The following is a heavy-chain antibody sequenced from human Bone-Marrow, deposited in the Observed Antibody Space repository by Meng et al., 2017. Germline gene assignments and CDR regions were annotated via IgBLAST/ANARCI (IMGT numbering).Heavy chain of an antibody. D-gene: IGHD4-17*01. CDR3: ARVSYGDYAFDY. V-gene: IGHV3-30*01. Sequence: GESLKISCAASGFTFSSYAMHWVRQAPGKGLEWVAVISYDGSNKYYADSVKGRFTISRDNSKNTLYLQMNSLRAEDTAVYYCARVSYGDYAFDYWGQGNLVTVSS. CDR2: ISYDGSNK. J-gene: IGHJ4*02. CDR1: GFTFSSYA.